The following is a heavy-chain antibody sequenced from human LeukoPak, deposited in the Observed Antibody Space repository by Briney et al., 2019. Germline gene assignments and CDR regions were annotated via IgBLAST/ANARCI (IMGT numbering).Heavy chain of an antibody. CDR2: ISYDGSNK. CDR3: ANRPKQWLAYDAFDI. Sequence: GGSLRLSCAASGFTFSSCGMHWVRQAPGRGLEWVAVISYDGSNKYYADSVKGRFTISRDNSKNTLYLQMNSLRAEDTAVYYCANRPKQWLAYDAFDIWGQGTMVTVSS. D-gene: IGHD6-19*01. V-gene: IGHV3-30*18. J-gene: IGHJ3*02. CDR1: GFTFSSCG.